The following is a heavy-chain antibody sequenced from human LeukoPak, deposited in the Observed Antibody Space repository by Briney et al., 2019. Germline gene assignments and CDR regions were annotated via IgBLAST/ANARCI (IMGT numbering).Heavy chain of an antibody. V-gene: IGHV1-46*01. D-gene: IGHD5-24*01. CDR3: ARQMRPPRNWFDP. CDR2: INPSGGST. CDR1: GGTFSSYA. J-gene: IGHJ5*02. Sequence: ASLKVSCKASGGTFSSYAISWVRQAPGQGLEWMGIINPSGGSTSYAQKFQGRVTMTRDMSTSTVYMELSSLRSEDTAVYYCARQMRPPRNWFDPWVQGTLVTVSS.